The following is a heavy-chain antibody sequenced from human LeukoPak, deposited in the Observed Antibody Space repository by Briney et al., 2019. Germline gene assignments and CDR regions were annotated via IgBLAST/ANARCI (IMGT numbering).Heavy chain of an antibody. CDR3: ARGGPNMWFDAFDI. D-gene: IGHD2-21*01. J-gene: IGHJ3*02. Sequence: GEALKIPFKGSGYRFTSYWIGWVRQRPGKGLEWMGIIYPGDSDTRYSPSFQGQVTISAAKSISTAYLQWSSLKASDTAMYYCARGGPNMWFDAFDIWGQGTMVTVSS. CDR2: IYPGDSDT. CDR1: GYRFTSYW. V-gene: IGHV5-51*01.